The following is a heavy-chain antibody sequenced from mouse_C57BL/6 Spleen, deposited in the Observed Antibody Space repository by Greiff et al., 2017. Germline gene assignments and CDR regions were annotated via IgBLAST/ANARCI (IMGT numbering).Heavy chain of an antibody. V-gene: IGHV1-81*01. Sequence: VQLQQSGAELARPGASVKLSCKASGYTFTSYGISWVKQRTGQGLEWIGEIYPRSGNTYYNEKFKGKATLTADKSSSTAYMELRSLTSEDSAVYFCARLDYGYYFDVWGTGTTVTVSS. CDR2: IYPRSGNT. CDR3: ARLDYGYYFDV. J-gene: IGHJ1*03. CDR1: GYTFTSYG. D-gene: IGHD2-2*01.